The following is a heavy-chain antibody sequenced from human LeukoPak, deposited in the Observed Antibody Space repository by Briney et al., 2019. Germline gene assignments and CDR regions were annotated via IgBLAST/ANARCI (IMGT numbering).Heavy chain of an antibody. CDR1: GYTFTSYD. V-gene: IGHV1-18*01. J-gene: IGHJ4*02. CDR2: ISPYNGNT. Sequence: ASVKVSCKASGYTFTSYDINWVRQATGQGLEWMGWISPYNGNTNYAQNLQGRVTMTTDTSTSTAYMELRSLRSDDTAIFYCARDVSAGNSEFFDYWGQGTLVTVSS. D-gene: IGHD4-23*01. CDR3: ARDVSAGNSEFFDY.